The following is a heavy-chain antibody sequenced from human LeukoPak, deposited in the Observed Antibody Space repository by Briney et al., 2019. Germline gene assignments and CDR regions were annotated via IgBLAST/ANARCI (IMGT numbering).Heavy chain of an antibody. CDR1: GFTFDDYA. CDR3: ARDAPDSSGYYTTLYFDY. Sequence: PGGSLRLSCAASGFTFDDYAMHWVRQAPGKGLEWASGISWNSGSVVYADSVKGRFTISRDNAKNSLYLQMNSLRAEDTAVYYCARDAPDSSGYYTTLYFDYWGQGTLVTVSS. D-gene: IGHD3-22*01. CDR2: ISWNSGSV. J-gene: IGHJ4*02. V-gene: IGHV3-9*01.